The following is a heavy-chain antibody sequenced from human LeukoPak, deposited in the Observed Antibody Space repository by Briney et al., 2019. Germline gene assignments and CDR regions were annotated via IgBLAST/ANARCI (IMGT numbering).Heavy chain of an antibody. J-gene: IGHJ4*02. CDR1: GFIFSSHG. CDR3: AANYYDSGSSPY. Sequence: GGSLRLSCAASGFIFSSHGMNWVRQAPGKGLEWVSGISPSGDITYYADSVKGRFTISRDNSKNTLSLQMNSLRAADTAVYYCAANYYDSGSSPYWGQGILVTVSS. D-gene: IGHD3-10*01. CDR2: ISPSGDIT. V-gene: IGHV3-23*01.